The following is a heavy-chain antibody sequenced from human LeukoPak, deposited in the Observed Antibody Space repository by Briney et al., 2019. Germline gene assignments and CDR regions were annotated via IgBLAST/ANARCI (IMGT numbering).Heavy chain of an antibody. CDR1: GGTFSSYA. J-gene: IGHJ4*02. D-gene: IGHD5-18*01. CDR2: IIPIFGTA. V-gene: IGHV1-69*13. Sequence: SVKVSCKASGGTFSSYAISWVRQAPGQGPEWMGGIIPIFGTANYAQEFQGRVTITADESTSTAYMELSSLRSEDTAVYYCARGPYSYGQTFDYWGQGTLVTVSS. CDR3: ARGPYSYGQTFDY.